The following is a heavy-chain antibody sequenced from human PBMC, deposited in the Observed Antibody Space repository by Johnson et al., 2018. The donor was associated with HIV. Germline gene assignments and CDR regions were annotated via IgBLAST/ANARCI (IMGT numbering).Heavy chain of an antibody. V-gene: IGHV3-23*04. Sequence: VQLVESGGGLVQPGGSLRLSCAASGFPFSSYAMSWVRQAPGKGLEWVSATTPSGGGTYYADSVKGRFTISRDNSKNTVFLQMNSLRPEDTAMYYCAAYYDFWSGSYTSGFDIWGQGTMVTVSS. CDR1: GFPFSSYA. CDR2: TTPSGGGT. D-gene: IGHD3-3*01. J-gene: IGHJ3*02. CDR3: AAYYDFWSGSYTSGFDI.